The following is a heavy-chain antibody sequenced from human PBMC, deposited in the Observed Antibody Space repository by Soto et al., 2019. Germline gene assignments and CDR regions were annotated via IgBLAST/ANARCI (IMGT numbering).Heavy chain of an antibody. D-gene: IGHD3-3*01. Sequence: ASVQVSCKTSGYTFSSSGISWVIQATGQGLEWMGWISAYNGNTNYAQKLQGRVTMTTDTSTSTAYMELRSLRSDDTAVYYCAREPQYYDFWSGKNWFDPWGQGTLVTVSS. CDR2: ISAYNGNT. V-gene: IGHV1-18*01. CDR1: GYTFSSSG. CDR3: AREPQYYDFWSGKNWFDP. J-gene: IGHJ5*02.